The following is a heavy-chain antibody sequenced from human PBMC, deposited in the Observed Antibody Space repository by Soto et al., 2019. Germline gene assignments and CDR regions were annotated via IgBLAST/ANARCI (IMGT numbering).Heavy chain of an antibody. D-gene: IGHD3-9*01. CDR1: GGSISGYY. CDR2: ISYSGST. V-gene: IGHV4-59*08. J-gene: IGHJ3*01. CDR3: ASLNFDILTGYYAFDL. Sequence: SETLSLTCTVSGGSISGYYWSWIRQSPEKGLEYIGYISYSGSTNYNPSLKSRVTTSLDTSKNQFSLKLSSVTAADTAIHYCASLNFDILTGYYAFDLWGQGTMVTVSS.